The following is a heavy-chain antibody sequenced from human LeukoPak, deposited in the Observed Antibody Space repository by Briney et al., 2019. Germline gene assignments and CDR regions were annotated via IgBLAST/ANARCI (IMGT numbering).Heavy chain of an antibody. CDR2: IYHNGET. V-gene: IGHV4-59*02. CDR3: ARYSRRGDYMLDY. D-gene: IGHD4-17*01. Sequence: PSETLSLTCDVSGGSVNNNYWSWIRQPPGKGPEWIGYIYHNGETKYNPSLESRVTMSVDLSVNQFSLRLNSVTDMDTAIYYCARYSRRGDYMLDYWGQGTLVTVSS. J-gene: IGHJ4*02. CDR1: GGSVNNNY.